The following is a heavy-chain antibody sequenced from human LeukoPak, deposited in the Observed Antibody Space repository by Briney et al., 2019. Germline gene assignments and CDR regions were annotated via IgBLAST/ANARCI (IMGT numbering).Heavy chain of an antibody. J-gene: IGHJ4*02. CDR2: ISSNGGST. CDR3: ARDPVGSGKFYFDY. CDR1: GFTFSSYA. V-gene: IGHV3-64*01. D-gene: IGHD3-10*01. Sequence: GGSLRLSCAASGFTFSSYAMHWVRQAPGKGLEYVSAISSNGGSTCYANSVKGRFTISRDNSKNTLYLQMGSLRAEDMAVYYCARDPVGSGKFYFDYWGQGTLVTVSS.